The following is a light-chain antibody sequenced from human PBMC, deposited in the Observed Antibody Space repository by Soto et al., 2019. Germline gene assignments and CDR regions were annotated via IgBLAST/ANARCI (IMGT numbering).Light chain of an antibody. CDR3: QHYKSYSIS. J-gene: IGKJ5*01. CDR2: DAS. Sequence: DIQMTQSPSTLSASVGDRVTITCRASQSVTRKLAWYQQKPGKAPKLLIFDASTLKSGVSSRFSGSGSATEFTLTISSLQPDDFATYYCQHYKSYSISFGQGTRLEIK. CDR1: QSVTRK. V-gene: IGKV1-5*01.